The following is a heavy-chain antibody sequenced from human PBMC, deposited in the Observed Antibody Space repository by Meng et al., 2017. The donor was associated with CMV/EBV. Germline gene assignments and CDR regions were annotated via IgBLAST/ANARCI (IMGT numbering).Heavy chain of an antibody. CDR1: GGNFISLA. CDR3: AREGNNWNDVPFDY. V-gene: IGHV1-69*01. D-gene: IGHD1-20*01. J-gene: IGHJ4*02. CDR2: ILPILGTA. Sequence: GRRVHCWAGGKKTRSSVKVYCKASGGNFISLAISWVRQAPGQVLEWMGGILPILGTANYAQKFQGRVTITADESTSTAYMELSSLRSEDTAVYYCAREGNNWNDVPFDYWGQGTLVTVSS.